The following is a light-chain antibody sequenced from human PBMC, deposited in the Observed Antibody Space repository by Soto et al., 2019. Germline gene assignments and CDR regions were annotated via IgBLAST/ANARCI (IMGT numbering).Light chain of an antibody. V-gene: IGKV3-15*01. J-gene: IGKJ5*01. CDR3: QQYMHWPPSIT. CDR1: QSVSSK. CDR2: GAS. Sequence: EIVMTQSPATLSVSPGERVTLSCRASQSVSSKLAWYQHKPGQAPRLLIYGASTRATGIPARFSGSGSGTEFTLSISSLQSEDFAVYYCQQYMHWPPSITFGQGTRLEIK.